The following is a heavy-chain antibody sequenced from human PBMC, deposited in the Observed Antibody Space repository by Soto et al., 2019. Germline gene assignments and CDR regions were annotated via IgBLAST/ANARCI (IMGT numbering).Heavy chain of an antibody. CDR2: IIPIFGTA. V-gene: IGHV1-69*13. D-gene: IGHD3-22*01. CDR1: GGTFSSYA. J-gene: IGHJ2*01. Sequence: SVKVSCKASGGTFSSYAISWVRQAPGQGLEWMGGIIPIFGTANYAQKFQGRVTITADESTSTAYMELSSLRSEDTAVYYCARDHYDSSGYYPNNHYWYFDLWGRGTLVTVSS. CDR3: ARDHYDSSGYYPNNHYWYFDL.